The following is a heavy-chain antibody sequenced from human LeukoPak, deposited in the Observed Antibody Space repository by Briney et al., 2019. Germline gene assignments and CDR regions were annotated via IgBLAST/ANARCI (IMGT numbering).Heavy chain of an antibody. J-gene: IGHJ6*02. CDR1: GGSVSSGSYY. V-gene: IGHV4-61*01. Sequence: ASETLSLTCTVSGGSVSSGSYYWSWIRQPPGKGLEWIGYIYYSGSTNYNPSLKSRVTISVDTSKNQFSLKLSSVTAADTAVYYCASDPGYYDSSGYYRNYYGMDVWGQGTTVTVSS. CDR3: ASDPGYYDSSGYYRNYYGMDV. CDR2: IYYSGST. D-gene: IGHD3-22*01.